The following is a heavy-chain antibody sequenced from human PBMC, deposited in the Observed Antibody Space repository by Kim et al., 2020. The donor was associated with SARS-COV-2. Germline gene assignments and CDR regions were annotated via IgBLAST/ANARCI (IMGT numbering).Heavy chain of an antibody. D-gene: IGHD3-3*01. CDR2: IYHSGST. V-gene: IGHV4-4*02. Sequence: SETLSLTRAVSGGSISSSNWWSWVRQPPGKGLEWIGEIYHSGSTNYNPSLKSRVTISVDKSKNQFSLKLSSVTAADTAVYYCARALGSGLYDFSYYYYYGMGVWGQGTTVTVSS. CDR1: GGSISSSNW. CDR3: ARALGSGLYDFSYYYYYGMGV. J-gene: IGHJ6*02.